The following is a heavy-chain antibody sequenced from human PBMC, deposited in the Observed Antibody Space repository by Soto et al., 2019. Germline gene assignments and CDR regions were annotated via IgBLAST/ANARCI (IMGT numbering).Heavy chain of an antibody. Sequence: PGGSLRLSCVASGFSFDNYGMAWVRQAPGKGLSWVSSISGSGEITYYADSVKGRFTISRGNSKNPLYLEVNNLRAEDTALYYCAKDKYYGGPHNWFDSWGQGVLVTVSS. CDR1: GFSFDNYG. J-gene: IGHJ5*01. V-gene: IGHV3-23*01. CDR2: ISGSGEIT. D-gene: IGHD3-16*01. CDR3: AKDKYYGGPHNWFDS.